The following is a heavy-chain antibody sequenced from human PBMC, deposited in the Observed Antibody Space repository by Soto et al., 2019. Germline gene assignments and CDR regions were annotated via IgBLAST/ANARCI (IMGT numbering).Heavy chain of an antibody. V-gene: IGHV4-59*01. D-gene: IGHD3-3*01. CDR2: IYYSGST. Sequence: SETLSLTCTVSGGSISSYYWSWIRQPPGKGLEWIGYIYYSGSTNYNPSLKSRVTITIDTSKNQFSLKLSSVTAADTAVFYFARAYYDFWSGYYPNWFDPWGQGTTVTVSS. CDR1: GGSISSYY. J-gene: IGHJ5*01. CDR3: ARAYYDFWSGYYPNWFDP.